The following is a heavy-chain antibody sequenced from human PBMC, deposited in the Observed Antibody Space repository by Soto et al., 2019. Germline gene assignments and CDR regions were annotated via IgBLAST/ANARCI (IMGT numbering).Heavy chain of an antibody. Sequence: PGGSVRLSCEASEFTVSSYGRSWVRQATGKGLEWVSAISYGGGTTYYADSVKGRFTISRDNSKSTLYLQMNYLRIEDTAVYYCAKDGRGVVLSGYAYYFDHWGLGTLVTVSS. D-gene: IGHD5-18*01. J-gene: IGHJ4*02. CDR3: AKDGRGVVLSGYAYYFDH. CDR2: ISYGGGTT. V-gene: IGHV3-23*01. CDR1: EFTVSSYG.